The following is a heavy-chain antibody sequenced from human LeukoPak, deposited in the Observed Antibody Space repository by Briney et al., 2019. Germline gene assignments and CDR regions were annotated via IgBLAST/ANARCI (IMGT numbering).Heavy chain of an antibody. V-gene: IGHV3-21*01. CDR1: GFTFSSYS. J-gene: IGHJ4*02. Sequence: PGGSLRLSCAASGFTFSSYSMNWVRQAPGKGLEWVSSISSSSSYTYYADSVKGRFTISRDNAKNSLYLQMNSLRAEDTAVYYCARVWSDDYVWGSYRSLPGYWGQGTLVTVSS. CDR3: ARVWSDDYVWGSYRSLPGY. CDR2: ISSSSSYT. D-gene: IGHD3-16*02.